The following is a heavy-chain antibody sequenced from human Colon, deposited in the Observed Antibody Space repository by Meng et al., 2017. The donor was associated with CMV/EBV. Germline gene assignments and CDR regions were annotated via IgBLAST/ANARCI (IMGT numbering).Heavy chain of an antibody. V-gene: IGHV3-74*01. D-gene: IGHD6-19*01. Sequence: LSCVVSGFTVSKSWMHWVRQAPGKGLEWVSYIDGGRTAYADSVEGRFTISRDDGENTLYLQMTSLRADDTAVYYCAVDIMPMGGTFDFWGQGALVTVSS. CDR1: GFTVSKSW. CDR2: IDGGRT. J-gene: IGHJ4*02. CDR3: AVDIMPMGGTFDF.